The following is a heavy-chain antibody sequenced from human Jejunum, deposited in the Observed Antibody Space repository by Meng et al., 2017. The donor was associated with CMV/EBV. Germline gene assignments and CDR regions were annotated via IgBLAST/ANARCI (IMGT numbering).Heavy chain of an antibody. CDR1: GGSINNYS. CDR2: FYSSDTY. D-gene: IGHD1-26*01. CDR3: ARGPGASTREGFDH. V-gene: IGHV4-4*07. Sequence: QVQLQESGPGMVKPSETLSLTCTVSGGSINNYSWSWIRQSAGKGLEWIGRFYSSDTYNYHPSLNSRVTMSLDTSKKQFSLILSSVTAADTARYYCARGPGASTREGFDHWGLGTLVTVSS. J-gene: IGHJ4*02.